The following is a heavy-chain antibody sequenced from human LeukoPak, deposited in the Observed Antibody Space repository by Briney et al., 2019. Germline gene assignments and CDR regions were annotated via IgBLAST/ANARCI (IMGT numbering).Heavy chain of an antibody. J-gene: IGHJ4*02. CDR3: AREWMVRGVIN. CDR1: GFSFSSYS. V-gene: IGHV3-21*01. Sequence: TGGSLRLSCAASGFSFSSYSVNWVRQAPGKGLGWVSSISSSSSYIYYAESVKGRFTTSTDNAKNSLYLQMNSLRAEDTAVYYCAREWMVRGVINWGQGTLVTVSS. D-gene: IGHD3-10*01. CDR2: ISSSSSYI.